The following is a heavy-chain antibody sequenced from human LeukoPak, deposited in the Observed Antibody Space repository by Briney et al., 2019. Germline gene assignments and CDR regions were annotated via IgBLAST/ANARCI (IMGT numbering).Heavy chain of an antibody. CDR2: ISSSGSTR. CDR1: GFTFSSYE. D-gene: IGHD5-12*01. J-gene: IGHJ4*02. Sequence: PGGSLRLSCAASGFTFSSYEMNWVRQAPGKGLEWVSYISSSGSTRYYADSVKGRFTISRDNAKNSLYLQMNSLRAEDTAVYYCARGSSGYDPTDYWGQGTLVTVSS. V-gene: IGHV3-48*03. CDR3: ARGSSGYDPTDY.